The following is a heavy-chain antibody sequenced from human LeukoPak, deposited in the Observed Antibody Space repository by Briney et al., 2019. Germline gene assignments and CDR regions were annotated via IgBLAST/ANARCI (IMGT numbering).Heavy chain of an antibody. J-gene: IGHJ3*02. D-gene: IGHD1-26*01. CDR2: ISGSGGST. V-gene: IGHV3-23*01. Sequence: AGGSLRLSCAASGFTFSSYAMSWVRQAPGKGLEWVSAISGSGGSTYYADSVKGRFTISRDNSKNTLYLQMNSLRAEDTAVYYCAKGTGYPWGARDAFDIWGQGTMVTVSS. CDR1: GFTFSSYA. CDR3: AKGTGYPWGARDAFDI.